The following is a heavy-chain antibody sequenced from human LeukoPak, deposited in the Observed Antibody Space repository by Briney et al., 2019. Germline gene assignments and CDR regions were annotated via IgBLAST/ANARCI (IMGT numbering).Heavy chain of an antibody. J-gene: IGHJ5*02. CDR1: GFGVHTFA. D-gene: IGHD2-2*01. CDR2: ISISSSYI. V-gene: IGHV3-21*01. Sequence: GGSLRLSCAVSGFGVHTFAMSWVRQTPGKGLEWVSSISISSSYIYYADSVKGRFTISRDNAKNSLFLQMNSLRAEDTAVYFCARETQSCSSSSLGLGCTNNWFDPWGQGTLVTVSS. CDR3: ARETQSCSSSSLGLGCTNNWFDP.